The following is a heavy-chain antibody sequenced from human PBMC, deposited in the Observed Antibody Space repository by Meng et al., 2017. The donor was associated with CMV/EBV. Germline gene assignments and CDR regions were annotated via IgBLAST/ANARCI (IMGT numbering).Heavy chain of an antibody. CDR2: IYYSGST. CDR1: GGSISSSSYY. Sequence: SETLSLTCTVSGGSISSSSYYWGWIRQPPGKGLEWIGSIYYSGSTYYNPSLKSRVTISVDTSKNQFSLKLSSVTAADTAVYYCARSHTAMTLPNIYFDYWGQGTLVTSPQ. J-gene: IGHJ4*02. D-gene: IGHD5-18*01. V-gene: IGHV4-39*07. CDR3: ARSHTAMTLPNIYFDY.